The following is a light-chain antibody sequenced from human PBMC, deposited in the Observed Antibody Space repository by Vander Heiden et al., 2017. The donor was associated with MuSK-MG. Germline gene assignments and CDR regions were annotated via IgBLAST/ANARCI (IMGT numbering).Light chain of an antibody. Sequence: DIHMTQSPSTLSASVGDRVTITCRASQSISSWLAWYQQKPGKAPNLLIYKASSLESGVPSRFSGSGSGTEFTFTISSLQPDDFATYYCQQYNSYPNTFGQGTRLEMK. CDR3: QQYNSYPNT. J-gene: IGKJ5*01. V-gene: IGKV1-5*03. CDR1: QSISSW. CDR2: KAS.